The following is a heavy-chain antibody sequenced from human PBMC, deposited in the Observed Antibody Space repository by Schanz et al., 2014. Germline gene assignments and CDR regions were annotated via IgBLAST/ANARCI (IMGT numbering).Heavy chain of an antibody. CDR3: AREEGWGIAAAGPKHYYYGMDV. D-gene: IGHD6-13*01. CDR1: GFTFSTYA. Sequence: EVQLLDSGGGLVQPGGSLRLSCAASGFTFSTYAMSWVRQVPGKGLEWLSYIATSSSTRHYADSVKGRVTISRDNAKNSVSLQMRRLRVEDTAVYYCAREEGWGIAAAGPKHYYYGMDVWGQGTTVTVSS. CDR2: IATSSSTR. J-gene: IGHJ6*02. V-gene: IGHV3-48*01.